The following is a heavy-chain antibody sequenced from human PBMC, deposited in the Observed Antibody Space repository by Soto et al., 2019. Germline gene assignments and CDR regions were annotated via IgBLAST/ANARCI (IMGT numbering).Heavy chain of an antibody. CDR3: ARDQISGYDSSHYYYGMDV. CDR1: GGTFSSYA. CDR2: IISIFGTA. J-gene: IGHJ6*02. D-gene: IGHD5-12*01. V-gene: IGHV1-69*13. Sequence: SVKVSCKASGGTFSSYAISWVRQAPGQGLELMGVIISIFGTANYAQKFQGRVTITADESTSTAYMELSSLRSEDTAVYYCARDQISGYDSSHYYYGMDVWGQGTTVTVSS.